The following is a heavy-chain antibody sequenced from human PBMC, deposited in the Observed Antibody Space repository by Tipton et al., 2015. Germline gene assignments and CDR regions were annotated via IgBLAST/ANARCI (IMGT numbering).Heavy chain of an antibody. V-gene: IGHV4-4*01. D-gene: IGHD3-10*01. Sequence: TLSLTCSVSGGSIDTRNWWSWVRQSPGKGLEWIGEIYQSGTTNYNPSLESRVTISVDTSKNQFSLKMSAVTAADTAVYFCARQSGYGSGSYYLDYWGQGNLVSVSS. J-gene: IGHJ4*02. CDR2: IYQSGTT. CDR3: ARQSGYGSGSYYLDY. CDR1: GGSIDTRNW.